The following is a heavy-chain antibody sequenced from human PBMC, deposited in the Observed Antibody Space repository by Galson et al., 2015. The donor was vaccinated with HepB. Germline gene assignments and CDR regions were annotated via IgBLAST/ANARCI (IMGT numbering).Heavy chain of an antibody. V-gene: IGHV1-3*01. CDR2: INAGNGNT. CDR1: GYTFTSYA. J-gene: IGHJ4*02. CDR3: AREVPAYGSGSYWGYFDY. D-gene: IGHD3-10*01. Sequence: SCKAPGYTFTSYAMHWVRQAPGQRLEWMGWINAGNGNTKYSQKFQGRVTITRDTSASTAYMELSSLRSEDTAVYYCAREVPAYGSGSYWGYFDYWGQGTLVTVSS.